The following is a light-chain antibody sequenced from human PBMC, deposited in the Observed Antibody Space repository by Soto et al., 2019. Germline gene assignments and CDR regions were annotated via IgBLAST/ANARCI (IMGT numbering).Light chain of an antibody. V-gene: IGKV3-15*01. CDR2: GAS. J-gene: IGKJ1*01. CDR3: QQYNNWPPWT. CDR1: PSVSSN. Sequence: EIVMTQSPATLSVSPGERATLSCRASPSVSSNLAWYQQKPGQAPRLRIYGASTRATGIPARFSGSGSGTEFTLTISSLQSEDFAVYYCQQYNNWPPWTCGQGTKVEIK.